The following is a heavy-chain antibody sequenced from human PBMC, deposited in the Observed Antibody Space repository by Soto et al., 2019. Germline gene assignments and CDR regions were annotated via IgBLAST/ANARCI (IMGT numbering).Heavy chain of an antibody. Sequence: EVQLEESGGDLVQPGGSLRLSCAASGFTFSSHWMHWVRQAPGKGLVWVSRINSDGSSTTYADSVKGRFTISRDNAKNTLYLQMNCLRAEDTAVYYCAREVDDSSGYYEDYWGQGTLVTVSS. V-gene: IGHV3-74*01. J-gene: IGHJ4*02. CDR3: AREVDDSSGYYEDY. D-gene: IGHD3-22*01. CDR2: INSDGSST. CDR1: GFTFSSHW.